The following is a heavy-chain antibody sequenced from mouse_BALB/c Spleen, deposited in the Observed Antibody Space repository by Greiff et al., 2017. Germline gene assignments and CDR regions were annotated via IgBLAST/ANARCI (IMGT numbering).Heavy chain of an antibody. CDR2: ISDGGSYT. CDR1: GFTFSDYY. J-gene: IGHJ4*01. CDR3: ARDYYGSSYPPYYAMDY. D-gene: IGHD1-1*01. V-gene: IGHV5-4*02. Sequence: EVKLVESGGGLVKPGGSLKLSCAASGFTFSDYYMYWVRQTPEKRLEWVATISDGGSYTYYPDSVKGRFTISRDNAKNNLYLQMSSLKSEDTAMYYCARDYYGSSYPPYYAMDYWGQGTSVTVSS.